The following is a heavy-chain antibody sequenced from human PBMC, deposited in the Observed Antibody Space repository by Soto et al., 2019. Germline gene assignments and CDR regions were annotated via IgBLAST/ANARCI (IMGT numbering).Heavy chain of an antibody. J-gene: IGHJ5*02. V-gene: IGHV4-31*03. Sequence: SENLSLTCTVSGCSINSCAYSWSWILHHPGKGLEWIGYIYYSGSTYYNPSLKSRVTISVDTSKNQFSLKLSSVTAADTAVYYCARSVLPWGRG. CDR1: GCSINSCAYS. CDR3: ARSVLP. CDR2: IYYSGST.